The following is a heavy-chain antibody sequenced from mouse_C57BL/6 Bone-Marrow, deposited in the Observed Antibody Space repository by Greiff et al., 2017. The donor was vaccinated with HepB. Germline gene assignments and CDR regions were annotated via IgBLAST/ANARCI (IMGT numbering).Heavy chain of an antibody. CDR1: GYTFTDYY. D-gene: IGHD4-1*01. Sequence: VQLQQSGPVLVKPGASVKMSCKASGYTFTDYYMNWVKQSHGKSLEWIGVINPYNGGTSYNQKFKGKATLTVDKSSSTAYMELNSLTSEDSAVYYCARELGRASYWYFDVWGTGTTVTVSS. V-gene: IGHV1-19*01. CDR3: ARELGRASYWYFDV. J-gene: IGHJ1*03. CDR2: INPYNGGT.